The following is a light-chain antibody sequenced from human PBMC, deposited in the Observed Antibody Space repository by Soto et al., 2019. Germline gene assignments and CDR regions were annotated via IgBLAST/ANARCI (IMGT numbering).Light chain of an antibody. Sequence: QSVLTQPTSVSGSPGQSITISCTGTSSDVGSYNYVSWYQQHPGKSPKLMIYEVTNRPSGVSNRFSGSKSGNTASLTISGLQTEDEAHYYCSSYTSDTTLVFGGGTQLTVL. V-gene: IGLV2-14*01. CDR3: SSYTSDTTLV. J-gene: IGLJ2*01. CDR1: SSDVGSYNY. CDR2: EVT.